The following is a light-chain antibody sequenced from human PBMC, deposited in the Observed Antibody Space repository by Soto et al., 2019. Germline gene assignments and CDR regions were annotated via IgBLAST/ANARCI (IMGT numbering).Light chain of an antibody. V-gene: IGKV1-9*01. J-gene: IGKJ1*01. CDR1: QGISSY. CDR2: AAS. CDR3: RQLKSYPRT. Sequence: DIQLTQSPSFLSASVGDRVTITCRASQGISSYLAWYQQKPGKAPKLLIYAASTLESGVPSRFSGSGSGTEFSLPISSLQPEDSSTYYCRQLKSYPRTFGQGTKVET.